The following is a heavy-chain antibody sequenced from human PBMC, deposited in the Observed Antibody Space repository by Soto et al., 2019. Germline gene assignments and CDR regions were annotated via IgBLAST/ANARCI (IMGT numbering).Heavy chain of an antibody. J-gene: IGHJ4*02. CDR1: GGSVSSGSYY. Sequence: QVQLQESGPGLVKPSETLSLTCSVSGGSVSSGSYYWNWIRQPPGKGLEWIGYIYYSGITNYNPSLKKRGTISADTAKDQVSLKLSSGNAADTAGDYCARDGAIGGATGPTRGLAYWGQGTLVTVSS. D-gene: IGHD1-26*01. CDR3: ARDGAIGGATGPTRGLAY. V-gene: IGHV4-61*01. CDR2: IYYSGIT.